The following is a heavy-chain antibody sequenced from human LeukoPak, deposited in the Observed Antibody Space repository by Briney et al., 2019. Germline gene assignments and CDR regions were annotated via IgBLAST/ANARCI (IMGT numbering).Heavy chain of an antibody. CDR1: GESFSPNY. Sequence: SETLSLTCAVYGESFSPNYWSWIRQLPGKGLEWIGEVNHSGNTKYDPSLKSRVTMSVDTSKNQFSLRLSSVTAADTAVYYCARNITSVIPAGYFDYWGQGTLVTVSS. D-gene: IGHD2-2*01. CDR2: VNHSGNT. V-gene: IGHV4-34*01. CDR3: ARNITSVIPAGYFDY. J-gene: IGHJ4*02.